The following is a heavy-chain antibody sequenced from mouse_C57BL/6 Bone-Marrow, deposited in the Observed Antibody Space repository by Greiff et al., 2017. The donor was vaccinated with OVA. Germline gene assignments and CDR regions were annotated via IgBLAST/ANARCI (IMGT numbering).Heavy chain of an antibody. CDR2: IRNKASGYTT. Sequence: EVKLVESGGGLVQPGGSLSLSCAASGFTFTDYYMSWVRQPPGKALEWLGFIRNKASGYTTEYSASVKGRFTISRDNSQSILYLQMNALRAEDSATYYCARYIRSWFAYWGQGTLVTVSA. J-gene: IGHJ3*01. CDR3: ARYIRSWFAY. CDR1: GFTFTDYY. V-gene: IGHV7-3*01.